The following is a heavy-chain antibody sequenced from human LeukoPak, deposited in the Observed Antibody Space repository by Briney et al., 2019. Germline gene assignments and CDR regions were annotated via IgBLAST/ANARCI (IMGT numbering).Heavy chain of an antibody. CDR2: ISSSGNTI. J-gene: IGHJ4*02. V-gene: IGHV3-48*03. CDR1: GFTFSSYD. D-gene: IGHD3-9*01. Sequence: GGSLRLSCAASGFTFSSYDMNWVRQAPGKGLGWVSYISSSGNTIYYADSVKGRFTISRDNAKNSLYLQMNSLRAEDTAIYYCARGGAPYFDWCFDYWGQGTLVTVSS. CDR3: ARGGAPYFDWCFDY.